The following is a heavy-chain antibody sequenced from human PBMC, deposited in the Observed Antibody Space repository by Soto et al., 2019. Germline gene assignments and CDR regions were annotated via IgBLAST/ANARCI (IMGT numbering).Heavy chain of an antibody. D-gene: IGHD5-18*01. CDR1: GFTFSSYA. Sequence: GGSLRLSCAACGFTFSSYATSWVRQAPGKGLEWVSTISGSDGRTYSTDSVKGRFTISRDNSRNTAYLQMNSLRVEDTAVYYCAKGVSQYTPLALFDYWGRGTLVTVSS. CDR3: AKGVSQYTPLALFDY. V-gene: IGHV3-23*01. J-gene: IGHJ4*02. CDR2: ISGSDGRT.